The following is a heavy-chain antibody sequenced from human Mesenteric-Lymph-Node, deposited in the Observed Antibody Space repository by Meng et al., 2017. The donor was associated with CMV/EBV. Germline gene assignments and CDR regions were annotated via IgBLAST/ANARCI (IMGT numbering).Heavy chain of an antibody. CDR2: IKQDGSEK. CDR1: GFTFRIFC. V-gene: IGHV3-7*01. Sequence: GGSLRLSCAASGFTFRIFCMTWVRQAPGKGLEWVANIKQDGSEKAYVDSVKGRFTISRDNARNSLYLEMNSMRPEDTGVYYCARELWGNYYATSGYLNWFDPWGQGTLVTVSS. J-gene: IGHJ5*02. CDR3: ARELWGNYYATSGYLNWFDP. D-gene: IGHD3-22*01.